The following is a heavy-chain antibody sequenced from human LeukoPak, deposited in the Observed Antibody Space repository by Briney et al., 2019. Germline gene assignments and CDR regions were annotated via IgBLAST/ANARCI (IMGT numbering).Heavy chain of an antibody. V-gene: IGHV1-46*01. D-gene: IGHD3-22*01. CDR2: INPSGGST. Sequence: GASVKVSCKASGYTFTSYGISWVRQAPGQGLEWMGIINPSGGSTSYAQEFQGRVTMTRDMSTSTVYMELSSLRSEDTAVYYCARGLFPYYYDSSGYGIFDYWGQGTLVTVSS. J-gene: IGHJ4*02. CDR3: ARGLFPYYYDSSGYGIFDY. CDR1: GYTFTSYG.